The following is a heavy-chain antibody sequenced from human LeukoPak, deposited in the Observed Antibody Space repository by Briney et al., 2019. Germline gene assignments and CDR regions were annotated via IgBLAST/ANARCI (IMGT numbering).Heavy chain of an antibody. Sequence: GGSLRLSCADSGFTFSSYAMTWVRQSPGKGLEWVSTITGASGTTYYADSVKGRFTISRDNSKSTLYLQMNSLRAEDTAVYYCARDLEYPYYFDSWGQGTLLTVSS. V-gene: IGHV3-23*01. CDR3: ARDLEYPYYFDS. CDR2: ITGASGTT. J-gene: IGHJ4*02. CDR1: GFTFSSYA. D-gene: IGHD2-2*01.